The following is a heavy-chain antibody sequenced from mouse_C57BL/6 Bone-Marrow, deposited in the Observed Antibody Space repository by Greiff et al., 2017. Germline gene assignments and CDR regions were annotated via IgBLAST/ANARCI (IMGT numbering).Heavy chain of an antibody. CDR1: GYTFTDYE. J-gene: IGHJ4*01. Sequence: VQLQESGAELVRPGASVTLSCKASGYTFTDYEMHWVKQTPVHGLEWIGAIDPETGGTAYNQKFKGKAILTADKSSSTAYMELRSLTSEDSAVYYCTIRDYYGSSPYYYAMDYWCQGTSVTVSS. D-gene: IGHD1-1*01. CDR2: IDPETGGT. V-gene: IGHV1-15*01. CDR3: TIRDYYGSSPYYYAMDY.